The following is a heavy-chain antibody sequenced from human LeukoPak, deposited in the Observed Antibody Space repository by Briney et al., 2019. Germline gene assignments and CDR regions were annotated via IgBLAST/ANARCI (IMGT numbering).Heavy chain of an antibody. CDR2: IFTSGST. V-gene: IGHV4-61*02. Sequence: SETLSPTCTVSGGSISSGSYYWSWIRQPAGKGLEWIGRIFTSGSTNYNPSLKSRVTISLDTSKNQFSLNLNAVTAADTAVYYCTREGYSSPDYWGQGTLVTVSS. CDR3: TREGYSSPDY. J-gene: IGHJ4*02. D-gene: IGHD5-18*01. CDR1: GGSISSGSYY.